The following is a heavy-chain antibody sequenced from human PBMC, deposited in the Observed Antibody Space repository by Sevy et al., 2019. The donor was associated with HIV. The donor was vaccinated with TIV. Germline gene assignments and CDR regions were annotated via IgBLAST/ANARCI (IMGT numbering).Heavy chain of an antibody. CDR2: ISGSGGST. CDR3: AKSRVVVVAATPAGFDY. V-gene: IGHV3-23*01. J-gene: IGHJ4*02. Sequence: GGSLRLSCAASGFTFSSYAMSWVRQAPGKGLEWVSAISGSGGSTYYADSVKGRFTMSRDNSKNTLYLQMNSLRAEDTAVYYCAKSRVVVVAATPAGFDYWGQGTLVTVSS. CDR1: GFTFSSYA. D-gene: IGHD2-15*01.